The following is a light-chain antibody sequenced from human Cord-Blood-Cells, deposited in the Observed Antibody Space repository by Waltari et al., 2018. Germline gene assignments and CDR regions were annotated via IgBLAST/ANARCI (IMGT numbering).Light chain of an antibody. J-gene: IGLJ2*01. CDR3: NSRDSSGNHLV. CDR2: GKN. Sequence: SSELTQDPAVSVALGPTVRITCQGNSLRSYYASWYQQKPGQAPVLVISGKNNRPSGIPDRFSGSSSGNTASLTITGAQAEEEADYYCNSRDSSGNHLVFGGGTKLTVL. V-gene: IGLV3-19*01. CDR1: SLRSYY.